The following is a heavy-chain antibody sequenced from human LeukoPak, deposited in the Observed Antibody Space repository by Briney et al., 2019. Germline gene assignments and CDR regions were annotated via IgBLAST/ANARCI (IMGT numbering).Heavy chain of an antibody. CDR3: ARDSANVVGAKSIFDY. V-gene: IGHV3-23*01. D-gene: IGHD1-26*01. Sequence: GGSLRLSCAASGFTFGSYAMSWVRQAPGKGLEWVSAISGSGGSTYYADSVKGRFTISRDNSKNTLYLQMSSLRAEDTAVYYCARDSANVVGAKSIFDYWGQGALVTVSS. CDR2: ISGSGGST. CDR1: GFTFGSYA. J-gene: IGHJ4*02.